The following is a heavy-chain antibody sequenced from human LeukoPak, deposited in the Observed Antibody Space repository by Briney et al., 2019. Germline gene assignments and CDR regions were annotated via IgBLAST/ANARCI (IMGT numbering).Heavy chain of an antibody. CDR3: ARVCRTTAAGTPCFGY. V-gene: IGHV1-8*01. CDR2: MNPNSGNT. Sequence: GASVKVSCKASGHTFTSYDINWVRQATGQGLEWKGWMNPNSGNTGYAQKFQGRVTMTRNTSIITAYMELSSLRSEDTAVYYCARVCRTTAAGTPCFGYWGQETLVTVSS. J-gene: IGHJ4*02. D-gene: IGHD6-13*01. CDR1: GHTFTSYD.